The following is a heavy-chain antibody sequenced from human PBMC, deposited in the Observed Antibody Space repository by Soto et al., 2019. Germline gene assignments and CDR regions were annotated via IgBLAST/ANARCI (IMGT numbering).Heavy chain of an antibody. CDR2: ISYDGCNK. CDR3: ARECLRCSGGSCYSSRWFDP. CDR1: GFTFSSYA. V-gene: IGHV3-30-3*01. J-gene: IGHJ5*02. D-gene: IGHD2-15*01. Sequence: QVQLVESGGGVVQPGRSLRLSCAASGFTFSSYAMHWVRQAPGKGLEWVAVISYDGCNKYYAESVKGRFTISRENSKNTLYLQRNSLRAEDTAVYYCARECLRCSGGSCYSSRWFDPWGQGTLVTVSS.